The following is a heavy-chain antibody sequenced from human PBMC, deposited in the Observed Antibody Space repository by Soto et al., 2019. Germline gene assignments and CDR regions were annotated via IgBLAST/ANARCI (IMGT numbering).Heavy chain of an antibody. V-gene: IGHV3-30*04. J-gene: IGHJ4*02. CDR2: ISYDGRNK. Sequence: HPGGSLRLSCAASGFTFSHYAMYWVRQAPGKGLEWVADISYDGRNKYYPDAVKGRFTISRDYSENTLYLQMNSLRAEDTAVYYCARGSPPDYWGQGTLVTVSS. D-gene: IGHD1-26*01. CDR1: GFTFSHYA. CDR3: ARGSPPDY.